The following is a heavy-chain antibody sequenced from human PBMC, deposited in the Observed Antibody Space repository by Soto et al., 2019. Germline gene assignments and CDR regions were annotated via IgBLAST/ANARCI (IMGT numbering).Heavy chain of an antibody. V-gene: IGHV3-23*01. CDR2: TGATGRTT. CDR1: GFTFNIYA. CDR3: ATVHNTSRSFDY. Sequence: PGGSLRLSCAASGFTFNIYAMTWVRQAPGKGLEWVSTTGATGRTTYYADSVKGRFTVSRDNSKNTLDLQMSNLRAEDTAVYYCATVHNTSRSFDYWGQGTQVTVSS. J-gene: IGHJ4*02. D-gene: IGHD1-20*01.